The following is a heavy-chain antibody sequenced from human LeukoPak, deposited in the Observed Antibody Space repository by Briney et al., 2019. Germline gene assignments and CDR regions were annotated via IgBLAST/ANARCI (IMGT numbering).Heavy chain of an antibody. CDR1: GYTFTSYG. CDR2: ISAYNGNT. J-gene: IGHJ4*02. V-gene: IGHV1-18*01. Sequence: ASVKVSCKASGYTFTSYGISWVRQAPGQGLEWMGWISAYNGNTNYAQKLQGRVTMTTDTSTSTAYMELRSLRSDDTAVYYCAGILGSGDYEHFDYWGQGTLVTVSS. D-gene: IGHD2-15*01. CDR3: AGILGSGDYEHFDY.